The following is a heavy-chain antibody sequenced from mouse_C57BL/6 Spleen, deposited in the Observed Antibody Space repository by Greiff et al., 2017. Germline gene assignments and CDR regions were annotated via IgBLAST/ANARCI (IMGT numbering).Heavy chain of an antibody. V-gene: IGHV5-16*01. D-gene: IGHD1-1*01. J-gene: IGHJ4*01. Sequence: EVQRVESEGGLVQPGSSMKLSCTASGFTFSDYYMAWVRQVPEKGLEWVANINYDGSSTYYLDSLKSRFIISRDNAKNILYLQMSSLKSEDTATYYCARDRYYGSSYVNYAMDYWGQGTSVTVSS. CDR2: INYDGSST. CDR1: GFTFSDYY. CDR3: ARDRYYGSSYVNYAMDY.